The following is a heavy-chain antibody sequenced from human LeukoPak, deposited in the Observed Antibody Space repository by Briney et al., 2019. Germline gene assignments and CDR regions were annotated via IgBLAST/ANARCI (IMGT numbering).Heavy chain of an antibody. CDR2: ISGGGDIT. D-gene: IGHD4-23*01. V-gene: IGHV3-23*01. CDR1: GFNFANHA. J-gene: IGHJ4*02. Sequence: GGSLRLSCAASGFNFANHAMSWVRQTPGKGLEWVSAISGGGDITYYADSVTGRFTISRDNSKDTLYLQMNSLRAEDSAVYYCARGGGARWFFDYWGQGTLVTVSS. CDR3: ARGGGARWFFDY.